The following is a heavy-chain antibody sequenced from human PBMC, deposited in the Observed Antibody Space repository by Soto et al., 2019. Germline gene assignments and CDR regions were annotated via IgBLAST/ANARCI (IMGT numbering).Heavy chain of an antibody. CDR2: ISAYNGDT. V-gene: IGHV1-18*01. D-gene: IGHD3-10*01. Sequence: ASVKVSCKASGYTFTSYGISWVRQAPGQGLEWMGWISAYNGDTNYAQKLQGRVTMTTDTSTSTAYMELRSLRSDDTAVYYCARAILWFGESLSPLNYYYYGMDVWGQGTTVTVSS. CDR1: GYTFTSYG. J-gene: IGHJ6*02. CDR3: ARAILWFGESLSPLNYYYYGMDV.